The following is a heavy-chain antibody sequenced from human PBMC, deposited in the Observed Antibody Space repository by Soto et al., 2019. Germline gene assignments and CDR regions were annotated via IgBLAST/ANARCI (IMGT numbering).Heavy chain of an antibody. D-gene: IGHD2-15*01. V-gene: IGHV5-51*01. Sequence: GASLKISCKGSDYSFSTYWIGWVRQIPGKVLECMGLIFPGDAETSYSTSFEGHVSISADTSISTAYLQWDNLKTSDSAIYYCARQGPGSYWGQGTQVTVSS. CDR3: ARQGPGSY. J-gene: IGHJ4*02. CDR2: IFPGDAET. CDR1: DYSFSTYW.